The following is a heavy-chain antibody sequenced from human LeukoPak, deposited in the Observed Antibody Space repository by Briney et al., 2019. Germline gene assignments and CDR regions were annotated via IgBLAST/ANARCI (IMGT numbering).Heavy chain of an antibody. J-gene: IGHJ6*02. CDR2: FGNSA. D-gene: IGHD1-26*01. V-gene: IGHV3-23*01. Sequence: GGSLSLSCAASGFTFSRYAMSWVRHAPGQGLEWVSTFGNSAHYAGSVKGRFTISRDNSKNTLYLQMNSLRADDTAVYYCANHGVYSGSYSMDVWGQGTTVIASS. CDR3: ANHGVYSGSYSMDV. CDR1: GFTFSRYA.